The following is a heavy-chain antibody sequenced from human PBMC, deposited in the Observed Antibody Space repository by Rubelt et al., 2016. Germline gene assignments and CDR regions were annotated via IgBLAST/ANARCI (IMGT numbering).Heavy chain of an antibody. CDR2: INPSGGST. J-gene: IGHJ5*02. D-gene: IGHD3-3*01. CDR1: GYTFTSYY. V-gene: IGHV1-46*01. CDR3: ARSPRYDFEDNWFDP. Sequence: QVQLVQSGAEVKKPGASVKVSCKASGYTFTSYYMHWVRQAPGQGLEWQGIINPSGGSTSYAQKFQGRVTMTRDTSTSTVYMELSSLRSEDTAVYYCARSPRYDFEDNWFDPWGQGTLATVSS.